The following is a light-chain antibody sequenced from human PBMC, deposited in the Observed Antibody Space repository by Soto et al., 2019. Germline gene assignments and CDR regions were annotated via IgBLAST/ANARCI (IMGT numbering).Light chain of an antibody. CDR2: GGS. J-gene: IGKJ1*01. Sequence: EIVLTQSPDTPSLSPGERVTLSCKASQSVSSSFLAWYQQKSGQAPRLLIYGGSIRATGIPDRFSASGSETDFTLTITRVEPGDFAVYYCQQYGTPLGTFGQGTKV. CDR3: QQYGTPLGT. CDR1: QSVSSSF. V-gene: IGKV3-20*01.